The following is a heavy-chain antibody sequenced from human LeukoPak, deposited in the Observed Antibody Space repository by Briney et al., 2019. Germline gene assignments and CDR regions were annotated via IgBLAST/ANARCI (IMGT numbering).Heavy chain of an antibody. D-gene: IGHD5-24*01. Sequence: PGGSLRLSCSASGFTFITSWMNWVRQAPGKGLEWVASITPNGSEKYYVDSVRGRFTISRDDDKNSVYLQMNSLRAEDTAVYHCARDRAYKAFDYWGQGNLVSVS. V-gene: IGHV3-7*01. CDR1: GFTFITSW. J-gene: IGHJ4*02. CDR2: ITPNGSEK. CDR3: ARDRAYKAFDY.